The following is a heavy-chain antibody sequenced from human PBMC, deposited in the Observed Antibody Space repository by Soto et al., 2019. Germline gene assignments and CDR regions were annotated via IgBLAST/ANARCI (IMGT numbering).Heavy chain of an antibody. CDR2: INAGRGGT. J-gene: IGHJ4*02. CDR3: ARETGSTPNFDY. Sequence: ASVKVSCKASGYTFSNYGISWARQAPGQRLEWMGWINAGRGGTKYSEKFQGRVTITRDTSASIVYMELSSLRSEDTAVYYCARETGSTPNFDYWGQGTLVTVSS. V-gene: IGHV1-3*01. D-gene: IGHD4-17*01. CDR1: GYTFSNYG.